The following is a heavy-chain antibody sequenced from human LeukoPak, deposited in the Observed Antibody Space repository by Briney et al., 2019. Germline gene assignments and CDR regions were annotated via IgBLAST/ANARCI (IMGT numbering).Heavy chain of an antibody. D-gene: IGHD3-22*01. CDR2: INTNTGNP. J-gene: IGHJ4*02. Sequence: ASVKVSCKASGYTFTSYAMNWVRQAPGQGLEWMGWINTNTGNPTYAQGFTGRVVFSLDTSVSTAYLQISSLKAEDTAVYYCARVEAATYYYDGSGSHYQDTDYWGQGTLVTVSS. V-gene: IGHV7-4-1*02. CDR1: GYTFTSYA. CDR3: ARVEAATYYYDGSGSHYQDTDY.